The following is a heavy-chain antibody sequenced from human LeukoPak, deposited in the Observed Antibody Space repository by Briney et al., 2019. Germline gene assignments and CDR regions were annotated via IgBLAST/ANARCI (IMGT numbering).Heavy chain of an antibody. CDR3: TTGGNVLVSDTRAFGI. J-gene: IGHJ3*02. V-gene: IGHV3-15*07. CDR2: IKSKIDGGAR. D-gene: IGHD2-15*01. CDR1: GFTFSLYS. Sequence: GGSLRLSCAASGFTFSLYSMNWVRQAPGKGLEWVGRIKSKIDGGARDYAEFVKGRFTISRDDSKDTLYLQMNSLKTEDTAVYYCTTGGNVLVSDTRAFGIWGQGTLVTVSS.